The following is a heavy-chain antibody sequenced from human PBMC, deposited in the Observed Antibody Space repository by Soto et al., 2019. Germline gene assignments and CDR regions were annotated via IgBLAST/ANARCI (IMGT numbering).Heavy chain of an antibody. CDR2: INTKNGNT. V-gene: IGHV1-18*01. D-gene: IGHD6-19*01. CDR1: GYTFTSYG. CDR3: ARDQAPYSNGWYY. Sequence: QIYLVQSGAEVKKPGPSVKVSCKASGYTFTSYGIIWVRQAPGQGLEWMGWINTKNGNTHYAQKLQGRVTMTTDTSTTTAYMELRSLRTDDTAGYFCARDQAPYSNGWYYWGQGTLVTVSS. J-gene: IGHJ4*02.